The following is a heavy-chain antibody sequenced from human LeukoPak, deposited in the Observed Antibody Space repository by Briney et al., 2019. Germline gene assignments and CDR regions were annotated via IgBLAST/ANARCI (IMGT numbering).Heavy chain of an antibody. CDR1: GFTFSNYS. CDR2: ISSSSGII. V-gene: IGHV3-48*01. D-gene: IGHD1-26*01. CDR3: AKRGQAWDFDY. J-gene: IGHJ4*02. Sequence: GGSLRLSCAASGFTFSNYSMNWVRQAPGKGLEWVSYISSSSGIINYADSVKGRFTISRDNSKNTLYLQMNSLRAEDTAVYYCAKRGQAWDFDYWGQGTLVTVSS.